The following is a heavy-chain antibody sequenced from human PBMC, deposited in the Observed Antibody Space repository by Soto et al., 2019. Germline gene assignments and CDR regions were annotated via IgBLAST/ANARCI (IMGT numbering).Heavy chain of an antibody. CDR2: IWYDGSNK. J-gene: IGHJ4*02. CDR1: GFTFSSYG. D-gene: IGHD2-15*01. CDR3: ARDPSYCGGGSCNVFDY. Sequence: GGSLRLSCAASGFTFSSYGMHWVRQAPGKGLEWVAVIWYDGSNKYYADSVKGRFTISRDNSKNTLYLQMNSLRAEDTAVYYCARDPSYCGGGSCNVFDYWGKGPLVTVPS. V-gene: IGHV3-33*01.